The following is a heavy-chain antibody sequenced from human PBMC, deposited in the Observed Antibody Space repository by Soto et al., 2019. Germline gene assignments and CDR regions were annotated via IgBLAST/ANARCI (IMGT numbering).Heavy chain of an antibody. D-gene: IGHD2-15*01. CDR2: IYYSGST. J-gene: IGHJ5*02. Sequence: PSETLSLTCTVSGGSISSYYWSWIRQPPGKGLEWIGYIYYSGSTNYNPSLKSRVTISVDTSKNQFSLKLSSVTAADTAVYYCARTGYCRGGRCFPCWFDPWGQGTLVTVSS. CDR1: GGSISSYY. CDR3: ARTGYCRGGRCFPCWFDP. V-gene: IGHV4-59*08.